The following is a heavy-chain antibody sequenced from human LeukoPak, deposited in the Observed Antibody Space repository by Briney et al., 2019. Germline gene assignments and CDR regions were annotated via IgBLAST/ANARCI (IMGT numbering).Heavy chain of an antibody. CDR3: ARAGGIDILTGYYRPHEWYFDY. D-gene: IGHD3-9*01. CDR1: GFTVSSNY. CDR2: IYSGGST. J-gene: IGHJ4*02. Sequence: GGSPRLSCAASGFTVSSNYMSWVRQAPGKGVEWVSVIYSGGSTYYADSVKGRFTISRDNSKNTLYLQMNSLRAEDTAVYYCARAGGIDILTGYYRPHEWYFDYWGQGTLVTVSS. V-gene: IGHV3-66*01.